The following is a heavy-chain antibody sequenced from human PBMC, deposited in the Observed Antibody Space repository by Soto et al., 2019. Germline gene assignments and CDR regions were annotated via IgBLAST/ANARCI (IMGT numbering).Heavy chain of an antibody. CDR1: GFTFTSSA. D-gene: IGHD2-15*01. J-gene: IGHJ6*02. V-gene: IGHV1-58*01. CDR3: AVSIVVVVAATEDGMDV. Sequence: QMQLVQSGPEVKKPGTSVKVSCKASGFTFTSSAVQWVRQARGQRLEWIGWIVVGSGNTNYAQKFQERVTITRDMSTSTADMELSSLRSEDTAVYYCAVSIVVVVAATEDGMDVWGQGTTVTVSS. CDR2: IVVGSGNT.